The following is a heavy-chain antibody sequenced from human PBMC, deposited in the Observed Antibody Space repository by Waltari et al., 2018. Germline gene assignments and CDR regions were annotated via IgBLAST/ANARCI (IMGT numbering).Heavy chain of an antibody. CDR3: ASVGYDFWSGYHHYYYYYGMDV. Sequence: QVQLVQSGAEVKKPGSSVKVSCKASGGTFSSYAISWVRQAPGHGLEWMGGIIPIFGTANYAQKFQGRVTITADESTSTAYMELSSLRSEDTAVYYCASVGYDFWSGYHHYYYYYGMDVWGQGTTVTVSS. V-gene: IGHV1-69*01. D-gene: IGHD3-3*01. CDR2: IIPIFGTA. CDR1: GGTFSSYA. J-gene: IGHJ6*02.